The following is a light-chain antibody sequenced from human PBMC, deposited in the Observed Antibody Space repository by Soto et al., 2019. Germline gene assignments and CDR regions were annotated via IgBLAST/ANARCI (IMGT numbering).Light chain of an antibody. Sequence: DIVMTQSPLSLPVTPGEPASISCRSSQSLLHGTGYNYLDWYLQKPGQSPQLLIQLGSMRASGVPDRFSGSGSGADFTLKISRVEAEDVGVYYVMQVLQTPVTFGPGTKVDI. CDR2: LGS. CDR1: QSLLHGTGYNY. V-gene: IGKV2-28*01. CDR3: MQVLQTPVT. J-gene: IGKJ3*01.